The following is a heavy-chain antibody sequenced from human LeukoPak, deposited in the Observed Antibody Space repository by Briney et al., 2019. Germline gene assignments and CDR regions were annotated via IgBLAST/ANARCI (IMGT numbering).Heavy chain of an antibody. CDR3: ARALRDYYDSSYFDY. D-gene: IGHD3-22*01. CDR2: IWYEGSNK. J-gene: IGHJ4*02. Sequence: GGSLRLSCAASGFTFNSYGMHGVRQAPGKGLEWVAVIWYEGSNKYYGDCEKGLFTISRDNSKTTLYLQMNSLRAEDTAVYYCARALRDYYDSSYFDYWGQGTLVTASS. CDR1: GFTFNSYG. V-gene: IGHV3-33*01.